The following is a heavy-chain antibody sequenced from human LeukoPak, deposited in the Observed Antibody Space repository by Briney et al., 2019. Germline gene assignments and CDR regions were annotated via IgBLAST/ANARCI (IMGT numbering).Heavy chain of an antibody. CDR1: GYSFTSYG. CDR3: ARRSSGYDRN. J-gene: IGHJ4*02. Sequence: GASPKTSSKGSGYSFTSYGICWVRQMPRPGQGLVGIIYPCDSGTSYSPSFQDQVTVSAAKSISTDYLQWSSLKASANAMYYCARRSSGYDRNWGQGTLVTVSS. D-gene: IGHD5-12*01. V-gene: IGHV5-51*01. CDR2: IYPCDSGT.